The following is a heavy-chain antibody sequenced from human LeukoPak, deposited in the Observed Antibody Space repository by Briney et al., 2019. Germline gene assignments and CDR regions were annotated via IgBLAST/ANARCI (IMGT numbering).Heavy chain of an antibody. CDR2: ISYDGSNK. CDR3: AKDGSDYGDYEGYYFDY. J-gene: IGHJ4*02. V-gene: IGHV3-30*18. CDR1: GFTFSSYW. Sequence: GGSLRLSCAASGFTFSSYWMSWVRQAPGKGLEWVAVISYDGSNKYYADSVKGRFTISRDNSKNTLYLQMNSLRAEDTAVYYCAKDGSDYGDYEGYYFDYWGQGTLVTVSS. D-gene: IGHD4-17*01.